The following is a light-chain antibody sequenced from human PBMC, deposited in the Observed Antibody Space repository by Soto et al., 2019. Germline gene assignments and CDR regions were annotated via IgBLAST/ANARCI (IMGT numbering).Light chain of an antibody. Sequence: EIVLTQSPGTLSLSPGERATLSCRASQSVRGSYLAWYRQRPGQAPRLLIYGATSRATGIPDRFSGSGSGTDFTLTISRLEPEDFAVYYCQHYHTWPYTFGQGTKLEIK. CDR2: GAT. V-gene: IGKV3-20*01. CDR1: QSVRGSY. CDR3: QHYHTWPYT. J-gene: IGKJ2*01.